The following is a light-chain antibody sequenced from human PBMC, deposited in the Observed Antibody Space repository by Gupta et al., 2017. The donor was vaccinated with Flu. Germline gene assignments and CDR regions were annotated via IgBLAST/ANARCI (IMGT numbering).Light chain of an antibody. J-gene: IGKJ2*01. CDR3: MQALQTPYT. CDR2: LGS. CDR1: QSLLHTNGYNY. V-gene: IGKV2-28*01. Sequence: VTPGEPASISCRSSQSLLHTNGYNYLDWYLQKPGQSPQLLIYLGSNRASGVPDRFSGSGSGTDFTLKISRVEAEDVGVYYCMQALQTPYTFGQGTKLEIK.